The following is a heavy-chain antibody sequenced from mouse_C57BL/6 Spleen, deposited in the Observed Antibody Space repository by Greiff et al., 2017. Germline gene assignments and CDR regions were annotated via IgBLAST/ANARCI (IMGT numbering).Heavy chain of an antibody. CDR2: INPSSGYT. CDR1: GYTFTSYW. CDR3: ARGITTVAYAMDY. J-gene: IGHJ4*01. Sequence: QVQLQQPGAELVKPGASVKLSCKASGYTFTSYWMHWVKQRPGQGLEWIGYINPSSGYTKYNQKFKDKATLTADKSSSTAYMQLSSLTYEDSAVYYCARGITTVAYAMDYWGQGTSVTVSS. V-gene: IGHV1-7*01. D-gene: IGHD1-1*01.